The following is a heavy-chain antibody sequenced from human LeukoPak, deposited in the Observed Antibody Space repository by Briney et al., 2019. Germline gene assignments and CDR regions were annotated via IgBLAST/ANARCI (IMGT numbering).Heavy chain of an antibody. CDR1: GFNFSSYA. V-gene: IGHV3-23*01. CDR2: ISGSGGSS. CDR3: AKDLHTAMVRAYFDY. D-gene: IGHD5-18*01. J-gene: IGHJ4*02. Sequence: GGSLRLSCAASGFNFSSYAMSWVRQAPRKGLEWVSAISGSGGSSYYADSVKGRFTLSRDNSKNTLYLQMNSLRAEATAVYYCAKDLHTAMVRAYFDYWGQGTLVTVSS.